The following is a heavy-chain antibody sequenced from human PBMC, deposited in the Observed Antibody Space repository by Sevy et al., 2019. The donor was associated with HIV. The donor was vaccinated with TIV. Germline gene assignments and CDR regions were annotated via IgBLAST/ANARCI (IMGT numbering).Heavy chain of an antibody. V-gene: IGHV3-21*01. J-gene: IGHJ3*02. CDR1: GFTFSDYC. D-gene: IGHD1-1*01. CDR3: ARATGTEALDAFDI. CDR2: ISDSSFYI. Sequence: GGSLRISCAASGFTFSDYCVNWVRQAPGKGLEWVSSISDSSFYIYYADSVKGRFTISRDNAKNSLYLQMNSLRAEDTDVYYCARATGTEALDAFDIRGQGTMVTVSS.